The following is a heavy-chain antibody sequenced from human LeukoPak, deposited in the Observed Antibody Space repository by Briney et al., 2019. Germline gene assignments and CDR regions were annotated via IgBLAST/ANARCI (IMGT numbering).Heavy chain of an antibody. CDR1: GFTFSDHH. V-gene: IGHV3-72*01. D-gene: IGHD6-19*01. CDR3: ARVTTYGSENFDY. J-gene: IGHJ4*02. Sequence: GGSLRLSCVASGFTFSDHHMDWVRQTTGKGLEWVGRSRNRGYSYTTEYAASVKGRFTISRDDSKKSLYLQMNSLKIEGTAVYYCARVTTYGSENFDYWGQGTLVTVSS. CDR2: SRNRGYSYTT.